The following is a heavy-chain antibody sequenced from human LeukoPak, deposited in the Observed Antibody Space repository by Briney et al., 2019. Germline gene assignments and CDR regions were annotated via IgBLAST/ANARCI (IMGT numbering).Heavy chain of an antibody. CDR3: AKDRAQQLVLDF. CDR2: ISGSGNST. Sequence: GGSLRLSCAASGFTFSGYAMSWVRQASGKGLEWVSAISGSGNSTYYADSVTGRFTISRDNSKNTLFLQMKSLRAEDTAVYYCAKDRAQQLVLDFWGQGTLVTVSS. V-gene: IGHV3-23*01. D-gene: IGHD6-13*01. CDR1: GFTFSGYA. J-gene: IGHJ4*01.